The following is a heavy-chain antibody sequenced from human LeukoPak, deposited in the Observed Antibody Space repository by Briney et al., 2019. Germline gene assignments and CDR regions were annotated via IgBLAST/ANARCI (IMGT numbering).Heavy chain of an antibody. CDR3: ARVSHSGSYYGDAFDI. CDR2: IYYSGST. D-gene: IGHD1-26*01. Sequence: SETLSLICTVFGGSISSSSYFWGWIRQPAGKGLEWIGYIYYSGSTNYNPSLKSRVTISVDTSKNQSSLKLSSVTAADTAVYYCARVSHSGSYYGDAFDIWGQGTMVTVSS. V-gene: IGHV4-61*05. CDR1: GGSISSSSYF. J-gene: IGHJ3*02.